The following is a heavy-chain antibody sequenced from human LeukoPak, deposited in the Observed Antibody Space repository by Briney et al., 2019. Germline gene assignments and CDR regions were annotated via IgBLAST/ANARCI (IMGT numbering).Heavy chain of an antibody. CDR3: AREVREIIHKNFDY. CDR1: GFTFSSYA. CDR2: ISYDGSNK. D-gene: IGHD3-10*01. Sequence: GGSLRLSCAASGFTFSSYAMHWVRQAPGKGLEWVAVISYDGSNKYYADSVKGRFTISRDNSKNTLYLQMNSLRAEDTAVYYCAREVREIIHKNFDYWGQGTLVTVSS. J-gene: IGHJ4*02. V-gene: IGHV3-30*04.